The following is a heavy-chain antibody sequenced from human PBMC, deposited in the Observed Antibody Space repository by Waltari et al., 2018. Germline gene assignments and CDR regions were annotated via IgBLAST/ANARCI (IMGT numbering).Heavy chain of an antibody. CDR2: IDSSGST. J-gene: IGHJ4*02. CDR1: GGSISSSSYY. CDR3: AIRRELTKRGFDY. Sequence: QLQLQESGPGLVKPSETLSLTCTVSGGSISSSSYYWGWIRQPPGKGLEWIGSIDSSGSTYYNPSLKSRVTISGDTSKHQFSLKLSSVTAADTAVYYCAIRRELTKRGFDYWGQGTLVTVSS. D-gene: IGHD1-26*01. V-gene: IGHV4-39*07.